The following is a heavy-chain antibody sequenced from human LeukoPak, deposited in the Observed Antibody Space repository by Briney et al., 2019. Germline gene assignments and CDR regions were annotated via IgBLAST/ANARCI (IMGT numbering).Heavy chain of an antibody. V-gene: IGHV3-53*01. CDR2: IYSGGST. Sequence: PGGSLRLSCAASGFTVSSNYMSWVRQAPGKGLEWVSVIYSGGSTYYADSVKGRFTISRDNSKKMLYLQMNSLRAEDTATYYCARESIRSGSLKWFDPWGQGTLVTVSS. CDR3: ARESIRSGSLKWFDP. CDR1: GFTVSSNY. J-gene: IGHJ5*02. D-gene: IGHD3-3*01.